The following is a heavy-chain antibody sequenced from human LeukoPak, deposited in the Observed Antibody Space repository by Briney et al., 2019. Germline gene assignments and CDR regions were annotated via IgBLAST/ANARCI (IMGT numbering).Heavy chain of an antibody. Sequence: ASVKVSCKASGYIFISYGISWVRQAPGQGLEWMGWISAYNGNTKYAQKLQGRVTMTTDTSTSTAYMELRNLRSGDTAVYYCARDVRGIVGMDYFDYWGQGTLVTVSS. CDR3: ARDVRGIVGMDYFDY. V-gene: IGHV1-18*01. CDR1: GYIFISYG. CDR2: ISAYNGNT. D-gene: IGHD3-22*01. J-gene: IGHJ4*02.